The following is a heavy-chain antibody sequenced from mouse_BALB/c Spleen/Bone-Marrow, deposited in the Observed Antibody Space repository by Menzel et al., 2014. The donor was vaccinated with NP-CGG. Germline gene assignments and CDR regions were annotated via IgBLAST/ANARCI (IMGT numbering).Heavy chain of an antibody. Sequence: EVKLQESGPGLVKPSQSLSLTCSVTGYSITSGYYWNWIRQFPGNKLEWMGYISYDGSNNYNPSLKNRISITRDTSKNQFSLKLNSVTTEDTATYYCARGNYVDYWGQGTTLIVSS. CDR2: ISYDGSN. J-gene: IGHJ2*01. CDR1: GYSITSGYY. CDR3: ARGNYVDY. V-gene: IGHV3-6*02.